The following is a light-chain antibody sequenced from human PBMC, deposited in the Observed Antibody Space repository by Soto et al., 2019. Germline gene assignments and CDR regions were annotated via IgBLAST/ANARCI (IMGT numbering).Light chain of an antibody. J-gene: IGLJ1*01. CDR1: SSDVGGYNY. Sequence: HSVLTRPASASGAAGESVTISCTGTSSDVGGYNYVSWYQHHPGKAPKLMIYEVSKRPSGVPDRFSGSKSGNTASLTVTGVQAEDEADYYCSSYAGSNNFVFGTGTKVTVL. CDR3: SSYAGSNNFV. V-gene: IGLV2-8*01. CDR2: EVS.